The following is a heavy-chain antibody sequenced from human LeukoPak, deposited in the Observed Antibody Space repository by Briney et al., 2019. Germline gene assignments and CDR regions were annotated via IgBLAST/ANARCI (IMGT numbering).Heavy chain of an antibody. D-gene: IGHD2-2*01. CDR3: AKDPAAITAPDYYYYYYMDV. Sequence: PGGSLRLSCAASGFTFSSYGMHWVRQAPGKGLEWVALIRYDGSNKYYADSVKGRFTISRDNSKNTLYLQMNSLRAEDTAVYYCAKDPAAITAPDYYYYYYMDVWGKGTTVTVSS. J-gene: IGHJ6*03. V-gene: IGHV3-30*02. CDR1: GFTFSSYG. CDR2: IRYDGSNK.